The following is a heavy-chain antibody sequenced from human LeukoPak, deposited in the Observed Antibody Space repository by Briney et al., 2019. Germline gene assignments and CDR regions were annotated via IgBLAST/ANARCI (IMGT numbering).Heavy chain of an antibody. CDR2: ISYDGSNK. D-gene: IGHD3-10*01. CDR3: ARNYGSGSYYGMDV. J-gene: IGHJ6*02. CDR1: GFTFSSYA. Sequence: GGSLRLSCAASGFTFSSYAMHWVCQAPGKGLEWVAVISYDGSNKYYADSVKGRFTISRDNSKNTLYLQMNSLRAEDTAVYYCARNYGSGSYYGMDVWGQGTTVTVSS. V-gene: IGHV3-30*04.